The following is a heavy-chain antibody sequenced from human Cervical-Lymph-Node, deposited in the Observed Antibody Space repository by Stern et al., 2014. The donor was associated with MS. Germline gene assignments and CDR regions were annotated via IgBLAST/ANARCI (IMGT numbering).Heavy chain of an antibody. CDR3: ARGVTAVTNYVPNWCFDL. CDR1: GGSITNRDY. D-gene: IGHD4-11*01. V-gene: IGHV4-39*02. J-gene: IGHJ2*01. Sequence: QLVESGPGLVKPSETLSLTCTVSGGSITNRDYWGWIRQSPGKGLEWIGSVYYSGITYYRPSLKSRATISIDTSRNQFFLRLTSETATDTAVYFCARGVTAVTNYVPNWCFDLWGRGTLVTVSS. CDR2: VYYSGIT.